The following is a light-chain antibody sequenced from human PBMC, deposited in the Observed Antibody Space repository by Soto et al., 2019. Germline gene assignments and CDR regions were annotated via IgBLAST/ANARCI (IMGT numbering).Light chain of an antibody. CDR2: GAS. CDR3: QQYGSSAT. V-gene: IGKV3-20*01. CDR1: QSVSSSS. Sequence: ESVLTQSPGTLSLSPGERATLSCRASQSVSSSSLAWYQQKPGQAPRLLIYGASSRATGIPDRFSGSGSGTDFTLTISRLEPEDFAVYYCQQYGSSATFGQGTKVDIK. J-gene: IGKJ1*01.